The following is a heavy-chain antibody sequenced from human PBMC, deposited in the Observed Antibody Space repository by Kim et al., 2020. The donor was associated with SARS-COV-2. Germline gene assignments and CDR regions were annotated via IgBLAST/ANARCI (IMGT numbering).Heavy chain of an antibody. V-gene: IGHV4-34*01. Sequence: SETLSLTCAVYGGSFSGYYWSWIRQPPGKGLEWIGEINHSGSTNYNPSLKSRVTISVDTSKNQFSLKLSSVTAADTAVYYCARETGYSSRTGLELYYFDYWGQGTLVTVSS. D-gene: IGHD6-13*01. CDR1: GGSFSGYY. CDR3: ARETGYSSRTGLELYYFDY. J-gene: IGHJ4*02. CDR2: INHSGST.